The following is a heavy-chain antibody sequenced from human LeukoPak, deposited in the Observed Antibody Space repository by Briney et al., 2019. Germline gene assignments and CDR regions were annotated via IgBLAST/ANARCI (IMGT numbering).Heavy chain of an antibody. J-gene: IGHJ4*02. V-gene: IGHV3-30*02. CDR1: GFTFSSFG. CDR2: IRYDGSDK. CDR3: AKDMSRYYFDY. Sequence: PGGSLRLSCAASGFTFSSFGMHWVRQAPGKGLEWVAFIRYDGSDKHYGDSVKGRFTISRDNSKNTLCLQMNSLRAEDTAVYYCAKDMSRYYFDYWGQGTLVTVSS.